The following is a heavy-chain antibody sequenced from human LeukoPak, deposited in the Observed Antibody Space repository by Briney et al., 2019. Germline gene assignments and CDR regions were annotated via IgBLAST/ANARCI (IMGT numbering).Heavy chain of an antibody. Sequence: GGSLRLSCAASGFTVSSNYMSWVRQAPGKGLEWVSVIYSGGSTYYADSVKGRFTISRDNSKNTLYLQMNSLRAEDTAVYYCARGARAWVGGDYYYGMDVWGQGTTVTVSS. CDR1: GFTVSSNY. CDR2: IYSGGST. J-gene: IGHJ6*02. CDR3: ARGARAWVGGDYYYGMDV. V-gene: IGHV3-66*01. D-gene: IGHD1-26*01.